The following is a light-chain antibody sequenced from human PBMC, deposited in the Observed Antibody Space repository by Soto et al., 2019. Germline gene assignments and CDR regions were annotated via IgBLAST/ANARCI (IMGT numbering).Light chain of an antibody. CDR2: RNN. CDR1: SSNIGSNY. V-gene: IGLV1-47*03. J-gene: IGLJ1*01. Sequence: QSVLTQPPSASGTPGQRVTISCSGSSSNIGSNYVYWYQQLPGTAPKLLIYRNNQRPSGVPDRFSGSKSGTSASLAISGLWSDDEADYYGAACDDSLSGYVFGTGTKLTVL. CDR3: AACDDSLSGYV.